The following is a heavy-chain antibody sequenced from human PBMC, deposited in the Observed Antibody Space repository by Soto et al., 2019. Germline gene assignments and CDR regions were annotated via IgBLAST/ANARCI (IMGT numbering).Heavy chain of an antibody. V-gene: IGHV4-59*08. CDR2: IYYSGST. CDR1: GGSISTYY. CDR3: ARGGWRHIDY. Sequence: QVQLQESGPGLAKPSETLSLTCTVSGGSISTYYWSWIRQPPGKGLEWIGYIYYSGSTNYNPSLKSRCTISVDTSRNQFSLKLSSVTAADTAVYYCARGGWRHIDYWGQGTLVTVSS. D-gene: IGHD3-3*01. J-gene: IGHJ4*02.